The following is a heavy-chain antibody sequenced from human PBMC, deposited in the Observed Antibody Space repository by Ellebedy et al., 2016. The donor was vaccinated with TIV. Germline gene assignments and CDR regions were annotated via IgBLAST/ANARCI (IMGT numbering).Heavy chain of an antibody. Sequence: AASVKVSCKASGYTFTGYYMHWVRQAPGQGLEWMGWINPNSGGTNYAQKFQGWVTMTRDTSISTAYMELSRLVSDDTDVSYCTSAPSVVYGSGSYRFAPWGQGTLVTVSS. D-gene: IGHD3-10*01. CDR1: GYTFTGYY. J-gene: IGHJ5*02. CDR2: INPNSGGT. CDR3: TSAPSVVYGSGSYRFAP. V-gene: IGHV1-2*04.